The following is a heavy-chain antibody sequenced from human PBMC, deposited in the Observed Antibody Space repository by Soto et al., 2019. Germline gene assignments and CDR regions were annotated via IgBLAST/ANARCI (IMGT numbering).Heavy chain of an antibody. Sequence: QVQLVESGGGVVQPGRSLRLSCAASGFTFSSYGMHWVRQAPGKGLEWVAVIWYDGSNKYYADSVKGRFTISRDNSKNTLYLQMNSLRAEDTAVYYCARGIGGENYYYYGMDVWGQGTTVTVSS. V-gene: IGHV3-33*01. D-gene: IGHD3-3*01. CDR3: ARGIGGENYYYYGMDV. CDR1: GFTFSSYG. CDR2: IWYDGSNK. J-gene: IGHJ6*02.